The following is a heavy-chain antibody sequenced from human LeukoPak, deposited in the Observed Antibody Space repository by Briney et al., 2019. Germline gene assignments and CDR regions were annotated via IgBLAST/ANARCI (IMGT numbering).Heavy chain of an antibody. V-gene: IGHV4-34*01. CDR2: INHSGST. CDR1: GGSFSGYY. Sequence: SETLSLTCAVYGGSFSGYYWSWIRQPPGKGLEWIGEINHSGSTNYNPSLKSRVTISVDTSKNQFSLKLSSVTAADTAVYYCARGVYCSGGSCDAIDIWGQGTMVTVSS. J-gene: IGHJ3*02. CDR3: ARGVYCSGGSCDAIDI. D-gene: IGHD2-15*01.